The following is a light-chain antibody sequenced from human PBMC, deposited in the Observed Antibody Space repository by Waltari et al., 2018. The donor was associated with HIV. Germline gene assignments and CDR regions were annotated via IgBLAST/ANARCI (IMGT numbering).Light chain of an antibody. Sequence: QSVLTQPPSVSGAPGQRVTISCTGSSSNIGADYAVHWYQQIPGTAPKLLISVNKNRRSGVPDRFAPSKSGASASLAITGLQPEDEADYFCQSYDSTLNAAVVFGGGTKLTGL. CDR1: SSNIGADYA. J-gene: IGLJ2*01. V-gene: IGLV1-40*01. CDR3: QSYDSTLNAAVV. CDR2: VNK.